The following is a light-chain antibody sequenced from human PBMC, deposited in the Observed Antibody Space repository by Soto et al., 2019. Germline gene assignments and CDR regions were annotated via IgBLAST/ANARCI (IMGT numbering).Light chain of an antibody. CDR1: QSVSRR. J-gene: IGKJ2*01. CDR2: DAS. Sequence: DIQMTQSPATLSASVGDRITITCRASQSVSRRLAWFQQKPGQAPKLLIYDASSLATGVPARFSGRGSGTEFTLTISSLQPDDCATYYCHTYNSYSPHTFGQGTKLEIK. CDR3: HTYNSYSPHT. V-gene: IGKV1-5*01.